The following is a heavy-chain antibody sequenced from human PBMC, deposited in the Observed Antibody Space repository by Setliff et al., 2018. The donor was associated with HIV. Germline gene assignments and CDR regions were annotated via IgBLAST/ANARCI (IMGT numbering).Heavy chain of an antibody. CDR2: IIPIFGPA. J-gene: IGHJ5*02. V-gene: IGHV1-69*05. D-gene: IGHD3-9*01. CDR1: GVTFSNYA. Sequence: ASVKVSCKASGVTFSNYAISWVRQAPGQGLEWMGGIIPIFGPANYAQKFQDRVTITTDESTSTAYMELSSLKSEDTAVYYCARGFEVESSGWFDPWGQGTLVTVSS. CDR3: ARGFEVESSGWFDP.